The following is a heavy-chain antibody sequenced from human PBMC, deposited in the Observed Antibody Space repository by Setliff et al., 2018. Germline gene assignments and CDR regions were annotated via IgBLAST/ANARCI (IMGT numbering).Heavy chain of an antibody. J-gene: IGHJ4*02. CDR1: GFVFSSYG. CDR3: VRGSAYSSGSFDC. Sequence: GGSLRLSCGASGFVFSSYGLHWVRQAPGKGLEWVAYIHYEGGTAHYADSVKGRFTISRDNSKNTVSLQMNSLRVEDTAVFYCVRGSAYSSGSFDCWGQGTLVTVSS. CDR2: IHYEGGTA. V-gene: IGHV3-30*02. D-gene: IGHD3-22*01.